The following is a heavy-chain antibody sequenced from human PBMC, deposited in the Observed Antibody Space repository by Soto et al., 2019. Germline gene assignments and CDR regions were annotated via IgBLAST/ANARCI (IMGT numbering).Heavy chain of an antibody. CDR1: GFTFSSYA. V-gene: IGHV3-23*01. Sequence: PGGSLRLSCAASGFTFSSYAMSWVRQAPGKGLEWVSAIRDNGSNKYYADSVKGRFTISRDNSKNTLYLQMNSLRAEDTAVYYCAKDEYSSGWYTYYYYGMDVWGQGTTVTVSS. J-gene: IGHJ6*02. CDR3: AKDEYSSGWYTYYYYGMDV. D-gene: IGHD6-19*01. CDR2: IRDNGSNK.